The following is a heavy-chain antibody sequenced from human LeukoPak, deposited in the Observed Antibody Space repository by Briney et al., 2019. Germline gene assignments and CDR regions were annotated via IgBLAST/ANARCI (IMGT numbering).Heavy chain of an antibody. J-gene: IGHJ4*02. D-gene: IGHD3-3*01. CDR3: AKSQGTIFGVVGTFDY. CDR1: GFTFSSYA. Sequence: GGSLRLSCAASGFTFSSYAMSWVRQAPGKGLEWVSAISGSGGSTYYADSVKGRFTISRDNSKNTLYLQMNSLRAEDTAVYYCAKSQGTIFGVVGTFDYWGQGTLVTVSS. CDR2: ISGSGGST. V-gene: IGHV3-23*01.